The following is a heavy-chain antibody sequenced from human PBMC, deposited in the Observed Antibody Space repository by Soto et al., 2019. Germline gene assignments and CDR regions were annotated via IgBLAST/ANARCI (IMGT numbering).Heavy chain of an antibody. CDR1: GFSFSNYG. CDR3: ARDSAVSRLEH. J-gene: IGHJ1*01. Sequence: EVQLVESGGGLVQPGGSLRLSCAASGFSFSNYGMNWVRQAPGKGLEWVSYINSSSSIIHYADSVKGRYTISRDNAKRSLYLQMNSLRDDDTAVYYCARDSAVSRLEHWGQGTLVTVSS. CDR2: INSSSSII. V-gene: IGHV3-48*02.